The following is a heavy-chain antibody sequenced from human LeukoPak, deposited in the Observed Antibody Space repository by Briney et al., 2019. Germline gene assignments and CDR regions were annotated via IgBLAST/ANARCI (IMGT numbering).Heavy chain of an antibody. CDR1: GFTFSSYA. Sequence: GRSLRLSCAASGFTFSSYAMHWVRQAPGKGLEWVAVMPYDGSNKYYADSVKGRFTISRDNSKTTLYLQMYSLRAEDTAVYYCAKDPIPRNDDILTGYYDYWGQGTLVTVSS. V-gene: IGHV3-30*18. CDR3: AKDPIPRNDDILTGYYDY. J-gene: IGHJ4*02. D-gene: IGHD3-9*01. CDR2: MPYDGSNK.